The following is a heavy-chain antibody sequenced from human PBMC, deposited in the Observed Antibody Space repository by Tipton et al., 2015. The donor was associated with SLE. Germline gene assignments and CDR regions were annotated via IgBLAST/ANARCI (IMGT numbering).Heavy chain of an antibody. CDR3: ARDPGNFRLDH. CDR2: IRYDGSNK. D-gene: IGHD1-7*01. V-gene: IGHV3-30*02. Sequence: GSLRLSCAASGFTFSSYGMHWVRQAPGKGLEWVAFIRYDGSNKYHADSVEGRFAISRDNAKNMLYLQMNKLRGEDTAVYYCARDPGNFRLDHWGQGAPITVSS. J-gene: IGHJ4*02. CDR1: GFTFSSYG.